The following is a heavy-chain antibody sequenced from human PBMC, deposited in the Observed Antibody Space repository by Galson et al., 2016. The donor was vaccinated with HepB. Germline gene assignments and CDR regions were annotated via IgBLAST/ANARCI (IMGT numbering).Heavy chain of an antibody. CDR1: GFSFSNSG. D-gene: IGHD6-19*01. J-gene: IGHJ2*01. Sequence: SLRLSCAASGFSFSNSGMSWVRQAPGRGLEWVSGITRSGDATHYADFVKGRFTISRDNSKNTLNLQMNSLRAEDTAVYYCAKIAVTGTWYFDLWAVAPWSVSPQ. CDR3: AKIAVTGTWYFDL. V-gene: IGHV3-23*01. CDR2: ITRSGDAT.